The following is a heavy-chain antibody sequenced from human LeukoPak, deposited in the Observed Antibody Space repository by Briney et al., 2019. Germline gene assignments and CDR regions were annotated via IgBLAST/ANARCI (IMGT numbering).Heavy chain of an antibody. J-gene: IGHJ4*02. V-gene: IGHV3-53*01. Sequence: GGSLRLSCAASGFTVSSNYMSWVRQAPGKGLEWVSVIYSGGSTNYADSVKGRFTISRDSSKNTLYLQMNSLRAEDTAVYYCAKGLYYYGSGSPFDYWGQGTLVTVSS. D-gene: IGHD3-10*01. CDR2: IYSGGST. CDR3: AKGLYYYGSGSPFDY. CDR1: GFTVSSNY.